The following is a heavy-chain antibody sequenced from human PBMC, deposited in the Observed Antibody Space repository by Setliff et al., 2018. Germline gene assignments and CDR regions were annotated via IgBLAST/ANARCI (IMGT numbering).Heavy chain of an antibody. Sequence: SETLSLTCTVSGASLNSGTYYWGWIRQPPGKGLEWIGRIYYRGDTYYNPSLKGQLTISVDTAQNQFSLRLTSVTAADTAVYYCARTGTYRYFDYWGQGALVTVSS. D-gene: IGHD1-1*01. V-gene: IGHV4-39*01. CDR1: GASLNSGTYY. J-gene: IGHJ4*02. CDR3: ARTGTYRYFDY. CDR2: IYYRGDT.